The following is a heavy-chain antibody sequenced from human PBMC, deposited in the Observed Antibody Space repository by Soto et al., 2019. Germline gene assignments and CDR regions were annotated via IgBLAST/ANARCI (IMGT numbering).Heavy chain of an antibody. V-gene: IGHV2-5*01. CDR1: GFSLSTSGVG. CDR3: AHTVAYSSTWNYFDY. Sequence: AGPTLVNPTQTLTLTCTFSGFSLSTSGVGVGWIRQPPGKALEWLALIYWNDDKWYRPSLKSRLTVTKDTSKNQVVLTMANMDPVESGTYYCAHTVAYSSTWNYFDYWGHGTPVTVSS. CDR2: IYWNDDK. D-gene: IGHD6-13*01. J-gene: IGHJ4*01.